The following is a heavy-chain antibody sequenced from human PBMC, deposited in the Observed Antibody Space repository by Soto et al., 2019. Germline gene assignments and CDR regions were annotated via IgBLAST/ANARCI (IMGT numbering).Heavy chain of an antibody. CDR3: ARMASFGTLNWFDP. Sequence: QVQLVQSGAEVKKPGSSVKVSCKASGGTFNNYPITWVRQAPGQGLEWMGWMNPGSGKTGYANKFQGRVTMTRDASTSTAHLELSSLTSEDTAVYYCARMASFGTLNWFDPWGQGTLVTVSS. D-gene: IGHD3-16*01. CDR1: GGTFNNYP. J-gene: IGHJ5*02. CDR2: MNPGSGKT. V-gene: IGHV1-8*01.